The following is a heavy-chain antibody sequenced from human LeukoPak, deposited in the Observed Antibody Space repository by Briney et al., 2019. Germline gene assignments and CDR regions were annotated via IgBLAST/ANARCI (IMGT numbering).Heavy chain of an antibody. CDR2: MNPNSGNT. J-gene: IGHJ5*02. V-gene: IGHV1-8*01. D-gene: IGHD3-22*01. CDR1: GYTFTSYD. CDR3: ARGYSDSSGYYWEWFDP. Sequence: GASVKVSCKASGYTFTSYDINWVRQATGQGLEWMGWMNPNSGNTGYAQKFQGRVTITRNTSISTAYMELSSLRSEDTAVYYCARGYSDSSGYYWEWFDPWGQGTLVTVSS.